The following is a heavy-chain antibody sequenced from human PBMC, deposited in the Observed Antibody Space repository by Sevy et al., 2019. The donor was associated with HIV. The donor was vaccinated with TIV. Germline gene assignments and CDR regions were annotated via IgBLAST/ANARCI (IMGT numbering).Heavy chain of an antibody. CDR2: FYPEDGER. CDR1: RYSLNKFS. J-gene: IGHJ4*02. CDR3: AITREYYSDTSGYFDY. Sequence: ASVKVSCRISRYSLNKFSMHWVRQAPGKGLEWMGSFYPEDGERIYAQKFQGRFSMTEDTSTDTAYMELSSLRPDDTAVYYCAITREYYSDTSGYFDYWGQGTLVTVSS. D-gene: IGHD3-22*01. V-gene: IGHV1-24*01.